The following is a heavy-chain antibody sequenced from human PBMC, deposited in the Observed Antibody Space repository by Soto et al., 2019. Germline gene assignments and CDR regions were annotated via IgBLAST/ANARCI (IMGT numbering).Heavy chain of an antibody. CDR1: GYSLSTYW. CDR2: IGPDGSSA. CDR3: ASEHSGHDHGEDYYHGVGV. Sequence: EVQLVESGGGLVQPGGSLRLSCAASGYSLSTYWMHWVRQIPGQGLTWVSRIGPDGSSATYADSVKGRFTISRDNANKALYLQMNSLRVEDTAVYYCASEHSGHDHGEDYYHGVGVWGQGTTVTVSS. J-gene: IGHJ6*02. V-gene: IGHV3-74*03. D-gene: IGHD3-10*01.